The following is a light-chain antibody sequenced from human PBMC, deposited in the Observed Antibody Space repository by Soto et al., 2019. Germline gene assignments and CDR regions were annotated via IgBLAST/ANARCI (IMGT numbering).Light chain of an antibody. Sequence: QSLLGQPASVSAAPGQKFTISCSGSSSNIGNNYVSWYQQLPGTAPKLLIYDNNKRPSGIPDRFYGSKSGTSATLGITGLQTGDEADYYCGTWDSSLSAGVFGTGTKVTV. V-gene: IGLV1-51*01. CDR3: GTWDSSLSAGV. J-gene: IGLJ1*01. CDR2: DNN. CDR1: SSNIGNNY.